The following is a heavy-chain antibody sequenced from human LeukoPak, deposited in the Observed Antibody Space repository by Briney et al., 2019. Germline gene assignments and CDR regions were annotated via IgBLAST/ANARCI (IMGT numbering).Heavy chain of an antibody. CDR2: IWYDGSNK. V-gene: IGHV3-33*01. D-gene: IGHD4-17*01. CDR1: GFTFSSYG. Sequence: GGSLRLSCAASGFTFSSYGMHWVRQAPGKGLEWVAVIWYDGSNKYYADSVKGRFTISRDNSKNTLYLQMNSLRAEDTAAYYCARGGDGDYGNFDYWGQGALVTASS. CDR3: ARGGDGDYGNFDY. J-gene: IGHJ4*02.